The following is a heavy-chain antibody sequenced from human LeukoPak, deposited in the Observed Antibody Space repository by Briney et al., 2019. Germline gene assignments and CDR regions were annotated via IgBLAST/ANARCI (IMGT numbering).Heavy chain of an antibody. CDR1: RFTFSSYG. J-gene: IGHJ6*04. V-gene: IGHV3-48*04. Sequence: GGSLRLSCAASRFTFSSYGMHWVRQAPGKGLEWVSTITGSGSTIYYADSVKGRFTISRDNAKNSLYLQMNSLRAEDTAVYYCAELGITMIGGVWGKGTTVTISS. D-gene: IGHD3-10*02. CDR2: ITGSGSTI. CDR3: AELGITMIGGV.